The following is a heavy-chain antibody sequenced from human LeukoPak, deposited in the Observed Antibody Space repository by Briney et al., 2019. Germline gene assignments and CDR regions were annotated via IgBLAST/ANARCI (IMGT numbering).Heavy chain of an antibody. V-gene: IGHV4-39*01. D-gene: IGHD2-2*01. CDR3: ARSVFLMIDAYDF. J-gene: IGHJ4*02. Sequence: SETLSLTCTVSSVSISSSNFYWGWFRQPTGKGLEWIGTIFYSGSTYYNPSLKSRVTISVDTSKNQFSLKLSSVTAAETAIYYCARSVFLMIDAYDFWGQGTLVAVSS. CDR2: IFYSGST. CDR1: SVSISSSNFY.